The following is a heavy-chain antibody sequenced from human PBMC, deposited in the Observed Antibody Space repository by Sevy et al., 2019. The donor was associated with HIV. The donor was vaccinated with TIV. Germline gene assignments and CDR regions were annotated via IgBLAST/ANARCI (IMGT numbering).Heavy chain of an antibody. Sequence: ASVKVSCKASGGTFSSYAISWVRQAPGQGLEWMGGIIPIFGTANYAQKFQGRVTITADESTSTAYMELSSLRAEDTAVYYCSRDGFSSSWDDSVYWGQGTLVTVSS. D-gene: IGHD6-13*01. CDR3: SRDGFSSSWDDSVY. CDR1: GGTFSSYA. J-gene: IGHJ4*02. V-gene: IGHV1-69*13. CDR2: IIPIFGTA.